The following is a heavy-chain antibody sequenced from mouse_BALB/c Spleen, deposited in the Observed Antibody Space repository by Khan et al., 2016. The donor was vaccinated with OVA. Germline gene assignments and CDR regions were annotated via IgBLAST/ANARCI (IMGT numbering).Heavy chain of an antibody. CDR2: ISPGSGDT. CDR1: GYTFTDFY. V-gene: IGHV1-77*01. D-gene: IGHD1-2*01. J-gene: IGHJ3*01. CDR3: ARRNYFGYTFAY. Sequence: VELVESGTELARPGASVNLSYKASGYTFTDFYINWVKQRSGQGLEWIGEISPGSGDTYYNEKFKGKATLTADKSSSTAYMQLSSLTSEASAVYFCARRNYFGYTFAYWGQGTLVTVSA.